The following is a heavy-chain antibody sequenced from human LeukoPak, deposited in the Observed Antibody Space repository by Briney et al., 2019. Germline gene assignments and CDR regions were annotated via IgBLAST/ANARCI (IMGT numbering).Heavy chain of an antibody. V-gene: IGHV3-30*02. CDR3: ARGLAYCGGDCYAPDY. CDR1: GFTFSSYG. CDR2: IRYDGSNK. J-gene: IGHJ4*02. D-gene: IGHD2-21*02. Sequence: GGSLRLSCAASGFTFSSYGMHWVRQAPGKGLEWVAFIRYDGSNKYYADSVKGRFTISRDNSKNTLYLQMNSLRSEDTAVYYCARGLAYCGGDCYAPDYWGQGTLVTVSS.